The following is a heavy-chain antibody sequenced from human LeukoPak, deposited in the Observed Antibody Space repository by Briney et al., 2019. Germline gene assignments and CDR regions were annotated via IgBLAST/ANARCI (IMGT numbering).Heavy chain of an antibody. CDR1: GGSFSGYY. CDR3: ARRGKRRLMNDGMDV. CDR2: INHSGST. Sequence: NPSETLSLTCAVYGGSFSGYYWSWIRQPPGKGLEWIGEINHSGSTNYNPSPKSRVTISVDTSKNQFSLKLSSVTAADTAVYYCARRGKRRLMNDGMDVWGQGTTVTVSS. J-gene: IGHJ6*02. D-gene: IGHD4-23*01. V-gene: IGHV4-34*01.